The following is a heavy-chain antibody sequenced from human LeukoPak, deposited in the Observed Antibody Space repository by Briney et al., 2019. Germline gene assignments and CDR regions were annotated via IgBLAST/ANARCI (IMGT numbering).Heavy chain of an antibody. D-gene: IGHD2-21*01. CDR2: INHSGST. V-gene: IGHV4-34*01. J-gene: IGHJ6*03. Sequence: KPSETLSLTCAVYGGSFSGYYWSWIRQPPGKGLEWIGEINHSGSTNYNPSLKSRVTISVDTSKNQFSLKLSSVTAADTAVYYCARGQKGSRVIAIRVPGYYYYMDVWGKGTTVTVSS. CDR3: ARGQKGSRVIAIRVPGYYYYMDV. CDR1: GGSFSGYY.